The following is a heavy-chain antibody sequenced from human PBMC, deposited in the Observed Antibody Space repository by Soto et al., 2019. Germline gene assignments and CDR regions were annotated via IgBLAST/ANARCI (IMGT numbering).Heavy chain of an antibody. V-gene: IGHV3-23*01. CDR1: GFTFGSYA. J-gene: IGHJ4*02. Sequence: EVQLLESGGGLVQPGGSLRLSCAAPGFTFGSYAMSGVRQAPGKGLEWVSLVTYSGANTYYAGSVTGRFTISRDNSRNTLYLQMSSLRVEDTAVYYCATPSLSTGGYSSFDSWGRGTLVTVSS. CDR2: VTYSGANT. CDR3: ATPSLSTGGYSSFDS. D-gene: IGHD1-26*01.